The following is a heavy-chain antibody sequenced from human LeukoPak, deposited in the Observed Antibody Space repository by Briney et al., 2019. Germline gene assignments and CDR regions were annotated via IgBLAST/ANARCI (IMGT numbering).Heavy chain of an antibody. Sequence: GGSLRLSCTASGFTFGDYAMSWFRQAPGKGLEWVGFIRSKAYGGTTEYAASVKGRFTISRDDSKSIAYLQMNSLKTEDTAVYYCTRVGPKGSSWPQDWYFDLWGRGTLVTVSS. CDR3: TRVGPKGSSWPQDWYFDL. CDR1: GFTFGDYA. V-gene: IGHV3-49*03. CDR2: IRSKAYGGTT. J-gene: IGHJ2*01. D-gene: IGHD6-13*01.